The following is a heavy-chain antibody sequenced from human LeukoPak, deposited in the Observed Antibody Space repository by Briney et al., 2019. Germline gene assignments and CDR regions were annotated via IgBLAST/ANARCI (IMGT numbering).Heavy chain of an antibody. CDR3: ARGRYSGYVFDY. Sequence: GGSLRLSCAASGFTVSSNYMSWVRQAPGKGLEWVSVIYSGGSTYYADSVKGRFTIPRDNSKNTLYLQMNSLRAEDTAVYYCARGRYSGYVFDYWGQGTLVTVSS. CDR1: GFTVSSNY. CDR2: IYSGGST. J-gene: IGHJ4*02. D-gene: IGHD5-12*01. V-gene: IGHV3-53*01.